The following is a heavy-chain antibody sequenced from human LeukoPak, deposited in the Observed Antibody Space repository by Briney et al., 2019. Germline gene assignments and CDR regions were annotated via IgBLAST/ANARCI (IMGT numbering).Heavy chain of an antibody. D-gene: IGHD1-1*01. Sequence: GASVKVSCKSSGYTFTSYFMHWVRQAPGQGLEWLGMIIPSGSTTTYAQKFQGRVTMTRDTSTSTAYMELSSLRSEDTAVYYCARETSDSWGQGTLVTVSS. CDR2: IIPSGSTT. J-gene: IGHJ5*01. CDR3: ARETSDS. CDR1: GYTFTSYF. V-gene: IGHV1-46*01.